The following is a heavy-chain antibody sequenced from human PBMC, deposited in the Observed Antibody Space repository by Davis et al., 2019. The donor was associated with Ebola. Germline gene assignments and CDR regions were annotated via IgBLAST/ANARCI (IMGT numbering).Heavy chain of an antibody. V-gene: IGHV4-34*01. Sequence: PSETLSLTCTVSGGSISSYYWSWIRQPPGKGLEWIGEINHSGSTNYNPSLKSRVTISVDTSKNQFSLKLSSVTAADTAVYYCAREGGSYRHYYYYGMDVWGQGTTVTVSS. CDR3: AREGGSYRHYYYYGMDV. CDR2: INHSGST. D-gene: IGHD1-26*01. J-gene: IGHJ6*02. CDR1: GGSISSYY.